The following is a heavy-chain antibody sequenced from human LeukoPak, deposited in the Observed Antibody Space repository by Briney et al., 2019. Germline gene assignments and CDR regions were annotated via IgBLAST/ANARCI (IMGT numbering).Heavy chain of an antibody. V-gene: IGHV3-21*01. D-gene: IGHD3-3*01. J-gene: IGHJ6*03. CDR1: GFTFSSYS. CDR2: ISSSSSYI. Sequence: KPGGSLRLSCAASGFTFSSYSMNWVRQAPGKGLEWVSSISSSSSYIYYADSVKGRFTISRDNAKNSLYLQMNSLRAEDTAVYYCAILRYYDFWSGPSTYYYMDVWGKGTTVTVSS. CDR3: AILRYYDFWSGPSTYYYMDV.